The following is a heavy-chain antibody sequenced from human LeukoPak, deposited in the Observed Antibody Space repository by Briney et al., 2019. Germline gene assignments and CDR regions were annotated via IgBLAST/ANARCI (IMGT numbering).Heavy chain of an antibody. CDR1: GLTFSSYG. J-gene: IGHJ6*03. Sequence: GGTLRLSCAASGLTFSSYGMHWVRQAPGKGLEWVAFIRYDGSNKYYADSVKGRFTISRDNSKNTLYLQMNSLRAEDTAVYYCAKDRGYSYGVLVYYYMDVWGKGTTVTISS. CDR3: AKDRGYSYGVLVYYYMDV. V-gene: IGHV3-30*02. CDR2: IRYDGSNK. D-gene: IGHD5-18*01.